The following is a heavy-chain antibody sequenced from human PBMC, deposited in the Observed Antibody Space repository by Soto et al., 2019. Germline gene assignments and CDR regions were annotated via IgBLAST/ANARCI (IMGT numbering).Heavy chain of an antibody. D-gene: IGHD3-3*01. CDR2: ISYDGSNK. J-gene: IGHJ6*02. V-gene: IGHV3-30-3*01. Sequence: GGSLRLSCAASGFTFSSYAMHWVRQAPGKGLEWVAVISYDGSNKYYADSVKGRFTISRDNSKNTLYLQMNSLRAEDTAVYYCARDTGFLEWLLISEANYGMDVWGQGTTVTVSS. CDR3: ARDTGFLEWLLISEANYGMDV. CDR1: GFTFSSYA.